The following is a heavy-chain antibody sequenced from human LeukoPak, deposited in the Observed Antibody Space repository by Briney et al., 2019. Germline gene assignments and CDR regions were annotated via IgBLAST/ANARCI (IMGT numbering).Heavy chain of an antibody. J-gene: IGHJ4*02. CDR1: GYTFTGYY. D-gene: IGHD5-18*01. CDR3: AREGTGRWIQQRTFDY. CDR2: INPNSGGT. V-gene: IGHV1-2*04. Sequence: GASVKVSCKASGYTFTGYYMHWVRQAPGQGLEWMGWINPNSGGTNYAQEFQGWVTMTRDTSISTAYMELSRLRSDDTAVYYCAREGTGRWIQQRTFDYWGQGTLVTVSS.